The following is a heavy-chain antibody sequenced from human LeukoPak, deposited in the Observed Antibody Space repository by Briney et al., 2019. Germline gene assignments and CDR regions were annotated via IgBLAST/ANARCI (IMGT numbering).Heavy chain of an antibody. CDR2: ISGSGGST. V-gene: IGHV3-23*01. Sequence: GGSLRLSCAASGFTFSSYAMSWVRQAPGKGLEWVSAISGSGGSTYYADSVKGRFTISRDNSKNTLYLQMNSLRAEDTAVYYCAKGSGCSSTSCSREEIYSYYYGMDVWGQGTTVTVSS. D-gene: IGHD2-2*01. J-gene: IGHJ6*02. CDR1: GFTFSSYA. CDR3: AKGSGCSSTSCSREEIYSYYYGMDV.